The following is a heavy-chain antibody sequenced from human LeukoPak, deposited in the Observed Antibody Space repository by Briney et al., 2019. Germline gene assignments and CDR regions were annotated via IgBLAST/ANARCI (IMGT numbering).Heavy chain of an antibody. J-gene: IGHJ4*02. Sequence: GGSLRLSCAASGFTFSSYGMSWVRQAPGKGLEWVSTISGSGGSTYYADSVKGRFTISRDNSKNTLYLQMNSLRAEDTAVYYCAKESRIRTSGSYYSLFDYWGQGILVTVSS. D-gene: IGHD3-10*01. CDR1: GFTFSSYG. CDR3: AKESRIRTSGSYYSLFDY. V-gene: IGHV3-23*01. CDR2: ISGSGGST.